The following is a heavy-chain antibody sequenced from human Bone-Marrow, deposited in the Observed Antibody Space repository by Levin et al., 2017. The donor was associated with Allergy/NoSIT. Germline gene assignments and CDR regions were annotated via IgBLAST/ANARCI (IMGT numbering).Heavy chain of an antibody. D-gene: IGHD6-19*01. CDR2: ISYDGSNK. J-gene: IGHJ2*01. CDR3: AKDYDFDSSGWYGWYFDL. CDR1: GFTFSSYG. V-gene: IGHV3-30*18. Sequence: GGSLRLSCAASGFTFSSYGMHWVRQAPGKGLEWVAVISYDGSNKYYADSVKGRFTISRDNSKNTLYLQMNSLRAEDTAVYYCAKDYDFDSSGWYGWYFDLWGRGTLVTVSS.